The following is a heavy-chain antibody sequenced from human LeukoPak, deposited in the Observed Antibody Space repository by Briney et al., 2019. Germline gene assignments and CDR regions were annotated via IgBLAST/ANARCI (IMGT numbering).Heavy chain of an antibody. Sequence: SETLSLTCNVSGASISSDASYWTWIRQHPGKGLEWIGYIYYSGTTFYNPSLESRVTISLDTSKSQFSLKLTSVTAADTAIYYCARELVEVVAANRIGVDPWGQGTLVSVSS. CDR1: GASISSDASY. J-gene: IGHJ5*02. CDR2: IYYSGTT. D-gene: IGHD2-15*01. V-gene: IGHV4-31*03. CDR3: ARELVEVVAANRIGVDP.